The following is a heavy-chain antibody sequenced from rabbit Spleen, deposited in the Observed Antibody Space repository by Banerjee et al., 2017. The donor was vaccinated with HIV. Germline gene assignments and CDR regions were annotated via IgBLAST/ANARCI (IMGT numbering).Heavy chain of an antibody. CDR1: GIDFSSHY. CDR3: ARDLAAWNSGSYAFNL. J-gene: IGHJ4*01. Sequence: QSLEESGGDLVKPEGSLTLTCTASGIDFSSHYMCWVRQAPGKGLEWLACIYTSSGSTYYATWTKGRFIMSRTSSTTVTLQMTSLTAADTATYFCARDLAAWNSGSYAFNLWGQGTLVTVS. D-gene: IGHD1-1*01. CDR2: IYTSSGST. V-gene: IGHV1S40*01.